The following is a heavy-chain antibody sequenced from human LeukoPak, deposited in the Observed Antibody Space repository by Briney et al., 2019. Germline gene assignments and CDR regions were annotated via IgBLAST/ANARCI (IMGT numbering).Heavy chain of an antibody. Sequence: ASVKVSCKASGYTFTSYAMNWVRQAPGQGLEWMGWISAYNGNTNYAQKFQGRVTMTTDTSTTTAYMELRTLRSDDTAIYYCARDLGGSASPYYWGQGTLVTVSS. J-gene: IGHJ4*02. CDR1: GYTFTSYA. V-gene: IGHV1-18*01. D-gene: IGHD3-10*01. CDR3: ARDLGGSASPYY. CDR2: ISAYNGNT.